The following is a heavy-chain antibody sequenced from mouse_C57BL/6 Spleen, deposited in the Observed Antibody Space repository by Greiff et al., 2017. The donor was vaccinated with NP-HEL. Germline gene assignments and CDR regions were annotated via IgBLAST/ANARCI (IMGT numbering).Heavy chain of an antibody. J-gene: IGHJ3*01. V-gene: IGHV1-82*01. CDR1: GYAFSSSW. CDR3: AREGSSGYVAWFAY. CDR2: IYPGDGDT. D-gene: IGHD3-2*02. Sequence: VQLVESGPELVKPGASVKISCKASGYAFSSSWMNWVKQRPGKGLEWIGRIYPGDGDTNYNGKFKGKATLTADKSSSTAYMQLSSLTSEDSAVYFCAREGSSGYVAWFAYWGQGTLVTVSA.